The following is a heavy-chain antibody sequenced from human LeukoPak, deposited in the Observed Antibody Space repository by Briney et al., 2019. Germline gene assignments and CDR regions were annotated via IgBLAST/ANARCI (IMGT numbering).Heavy chain of an antibody. V-gene: IGHV3-23*01. D-gene: IGHD3-22*01. CDR1: GFTFSSYA. CDR2: ISGSGGST. J-gene: IGHJ4*02. Sequence: GGSLRLSCAASGFTFSSYAMSWVRQAPGKGLEWASAISGSGGSTYYADSVKGRFTISRDNCKNTLYLQMNSLRAEDTAVYYCAKSGSGYYYYFDYWGQGTLVTVSS. CDR3: AKSGSGYYYYFDY.